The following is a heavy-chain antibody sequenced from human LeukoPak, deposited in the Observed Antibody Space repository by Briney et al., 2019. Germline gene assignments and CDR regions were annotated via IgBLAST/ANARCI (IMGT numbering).Heavy chain of an antibody. CDR2: IYPGDSDT. CDR1: GYSFTTYW. J-gene: IGHJ4*02. D-gene: IGHD6-13*01. Sequence: GESLKISCKGSGYSFTTYWIAWVRQMPGKGLEWMGIIYPGDSDTRYSPSFQGQVTISADKSISTAYLQWSSLKASDTAMYYCARYPLSSSADYWGQGTLVTVSS. V-gene: IGHV5-51*01. CDR3: ARYPLSSSADY.